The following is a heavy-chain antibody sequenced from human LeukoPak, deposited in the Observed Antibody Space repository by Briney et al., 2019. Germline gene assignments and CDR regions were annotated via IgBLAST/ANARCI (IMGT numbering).Heavy chain of an antibody. J-gene: IGHJ6*02. Sequence: GGSLRLSCAASGFTFSSYGMHWVRQAPGKGLEWVAVIWYDGSNKYYADSVKGRFTISRDNSKNTLYLQMNSLRAEDTAVYYCARLSGSYSTRYGLDVWGQGTTVTVSS. CDR1: GFTFSSYG. CDR3: ARLSGSYSTRYGLDV. D-gene: IGHD1-26*01. CDR2: IWYDGSNK. V-gene: IGHV3-33*01.